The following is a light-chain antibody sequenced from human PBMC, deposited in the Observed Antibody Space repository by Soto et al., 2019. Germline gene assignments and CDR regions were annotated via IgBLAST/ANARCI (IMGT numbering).Light chain of an antibody. J-gene: IGKJ3*01. V-gene: IGKV4-1*01. CDR2: WAS. CDR3: QQYYSTPLT. CDR1: QSVLYSSNNKNY. Sequence: DIVMTQSPDSLAVSLGERATINCKSSQSVLYSSNNKNYLAWYQQKPGQPPKLLIYWASTRESGVPDRFSGSGSGTDFTLTISSLQAEDVAVYYCQQYYSTPLTFGPGTKVDLQ.